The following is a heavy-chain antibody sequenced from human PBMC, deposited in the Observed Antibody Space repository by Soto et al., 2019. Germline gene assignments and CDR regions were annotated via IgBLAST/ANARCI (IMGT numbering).Heavy chain of an antibody. V-gene: IGHV4-34*01. J-gene: IGHJ5*02. CDR2: INHSGST. Sequence: QVQLQQWGAGLLKPSETLSLTCAVYGGSFSGYYWSWIRQPPGKGLEWIGEINHSGSTNYNPSLKSRVTISVDTSKNQFSLTLSSVTAADTAVYYCARGRITMVRGRNWFDPWGQGTLVTVSS. CDR3: ARGRITMVRGRNWFDP. CDR1: GGSFSGYY. D-gene: IGHD3-10*01.